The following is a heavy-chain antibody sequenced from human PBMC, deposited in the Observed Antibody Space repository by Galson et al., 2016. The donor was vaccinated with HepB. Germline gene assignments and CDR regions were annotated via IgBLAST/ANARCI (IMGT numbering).Heavy chain of an antibody. D-gene: IGHD6-13*01. CDR3: ASEVQQPPIFDP. CDR2: ISYSAST. J-gene: IGHJ5*02. Sequence: SETLSLTCTVSGASIYSYYWTWIRQHPGKGLVWIGQISYSASTTYNPTLNSRVTMSVDTSKSQFSLQLTSVTAAAPAVYYCASEVQQPPIFDPWGQGTLVTVSS. V-gene: IGHV4-59*01. CDR1: GASIYSYY.